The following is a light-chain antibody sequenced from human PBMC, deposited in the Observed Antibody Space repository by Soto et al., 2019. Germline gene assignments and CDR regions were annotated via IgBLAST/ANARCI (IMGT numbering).Light chain of an antibody. J-gene: IGKJ1*01. CDR1: QDIRNE. Sequence: AIQMTQSPSSLSASVGDRVTITCRASQDIRNELGWYQQRPGKAPKALIYGASNLQSGVPSRFSGSGFGTDFTLTISSLQPEDCATYYCLQDRNYPRTFGQGTKVDSK. V-gene: IGKV1-6*01. CDR2: GAS. CDR3: LQDRNYPRT.